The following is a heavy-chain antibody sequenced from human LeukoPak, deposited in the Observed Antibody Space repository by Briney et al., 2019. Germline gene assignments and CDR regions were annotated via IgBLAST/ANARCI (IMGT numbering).Heavy chain of an antibody. Sequence: GGSLRLSCAASGFTVSSNYMSWVRQAPGKGLQWVAVISYDGGNQYYADSVKGRFTISRDSSKNTLYMQMNSLRAEDTAVYYCARDVDQYGSGSYYRGIDFWGQGTLVTVSS. D-gene: IGHD3-10*01. CDR3: ARDVDQYGSGSYYRGIDF. J-gene: IGHJ4*02. CDR1: GFTVSSNY. V-gene: IGHV3-30*03. CDR2: ISYDGGNQ.